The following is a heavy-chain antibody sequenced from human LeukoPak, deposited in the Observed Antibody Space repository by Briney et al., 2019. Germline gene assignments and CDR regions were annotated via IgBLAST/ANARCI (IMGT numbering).Heavy chain of an antibody. D-gene: IGHD6-25*01. V-gene: IGHV3-11*01. CDR2: ISCSGSTI. CDR1: GLTFRDYY. CDR3: ARPRRGVFDY. J-gene: IGHJ4*02. Sequence: GGSLSLSCAASGLTFRDYYMSWIRQAPGKGVEWVSYISCSGSTIYYADSQKGLFIISRDNDNHSPYLLMTGLRAEETAVYYCARPRRGVFDYWGQGTLVTVSS.